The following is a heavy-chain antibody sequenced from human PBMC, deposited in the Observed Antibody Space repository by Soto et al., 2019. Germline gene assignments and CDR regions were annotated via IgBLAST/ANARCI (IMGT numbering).Heavy chain of an antibody. J-gene: IGHJ2*01. V-gene: IGHV3-73*01. CDR2: IRTKTNNYAT. Sequence: GGSLRLSCAASGFAFSRSAIHWVRQASGKGLEWVGRIRTKTNNYATTYAASLKGRFTISRDDSENTAYLQMNSLKTEDTAVYYCTRLGPFTLLDTSDRYYWYFDLWGRGTLVTVSS. CDR3: TRLGPFTLLDTSDRYYWYFDL. D-gene: IGHD3-16*02. CDR1: GFAFSRSA.